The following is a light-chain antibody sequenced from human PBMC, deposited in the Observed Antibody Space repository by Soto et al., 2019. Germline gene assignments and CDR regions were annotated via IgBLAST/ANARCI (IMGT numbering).Light chain of an antibody. CDR2: GAS. CDR1: QSVSSN. J-gene: IGKJ1*01. V-gene: IGKV3-15*01. CDR3: QQYNNWPRT. Sequence: EIVMTQSPATLSVSPGERATLSCRASQSVSSNLAWYQQKPGKPPRLLIYGASTRATGIPARFSGSGSGTEFTLTISSLQSEDFAVYYCQQYNNWPRTFGQGTKVEI.